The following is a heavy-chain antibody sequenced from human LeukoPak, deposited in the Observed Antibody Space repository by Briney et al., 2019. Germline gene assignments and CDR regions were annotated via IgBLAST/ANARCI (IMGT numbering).Heavy chain of an antibody. CDR1: GFTFNNYI. D-gene: IGHD6-13*01. Sequence: PGGSLRLSCAASGFTFNNYIMNWVRQAPGRGLEWVSPISASGVTTYYADSVKGRFTISRDNSKNTLFLQMNSLRAEDTAMYYCAKRIAARAEFDYWGQGTLVTVSS. V-gene: IGHV3-23*01. CDR2: ISASGVTT. CDR3: AKRIAARAEFDY. J-gene: IGHJ4*02.